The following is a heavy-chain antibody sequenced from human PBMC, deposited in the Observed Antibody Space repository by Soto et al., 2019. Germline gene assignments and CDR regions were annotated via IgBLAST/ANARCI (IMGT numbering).Heavy chain of an antibody. CDR2: MNPNSGNT. CDR1: GYTFTSYD. V-gene: IGHV1-8*01. J-gene: IGHJ4*02. CDR3: ARGHRLHRVATINY. D-gene: IGHD5-12*01. Sequence: ASVKVSCKPSGYTFTSYDINWVRQATGQGLEWMGWMNPNSGNTGYAQKFQGRVTMTRNTSISTAYMELSSLRSEDTAVYYCARGHRLHRVATINYWGQGTLVTVSS.